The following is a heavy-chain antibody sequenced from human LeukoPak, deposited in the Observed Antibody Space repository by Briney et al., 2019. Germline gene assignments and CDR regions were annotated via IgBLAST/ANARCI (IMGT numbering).Heavy chain of an antibody. J-gene: IGHJ3*02. CDR2: ISCYNGDT. CDR3: ARRSGYDRRAGTLDI. Sequence: ASVKVSCKASGYTFTSYGISWVRQAPGQGLEWVGWISCYNGDTGYQQNVQDRLTVTTDRSTNTVYMELRSLTSDDTAMYYCARRSGYDRRAGTLDIWGQGTMVTVSS. D-gene: IGHD5-12*01. V-gene: IGHV1-18*01. CDR1: GYTFTSYG.